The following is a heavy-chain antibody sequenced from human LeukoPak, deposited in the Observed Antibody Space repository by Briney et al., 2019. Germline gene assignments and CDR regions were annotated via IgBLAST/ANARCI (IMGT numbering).Heavy chain of an antibody. V-gene: IGHV4-59*08. CDR2: IYYSAST. D-gene: IGHD2-15*01. CDR1: GGSISSYY. J-gene: IGHJ4*02. Sequence: SETLSLTCTVSGGSISSYYWSWIRQPPGKGLEWIGYIYYSASTNYNPSLKSRVTISVDTSKNQFSLKLSSVTAADTAVYYCATRLGYCSGGSCYSDPYYFDYWGQGTLVTVSS. CDR3: ATRLGYCSGGSCYSDPYYFDY.